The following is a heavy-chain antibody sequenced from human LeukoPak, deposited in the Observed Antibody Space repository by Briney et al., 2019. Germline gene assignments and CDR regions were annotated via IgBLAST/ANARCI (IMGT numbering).Heavy chain of an antibody. CDR3: ARDDPSSGWYPY. CDR2: IIPIFGTA. V-gene: IGHV1-69*06. CDR1: GGTFSSYA. D-gene: IGHD6-19*01. Sequence: EASVKVSCKASGGTFSSYAISWVRQAPGQGLEWMGGIIPIFGTANYAQKFQGRVTITADKSTSTAYMELRSLRSDDTAVYYCARDDPSSGWYPYWGQGTLVTVSS. J-gene: IGHJ4*02.